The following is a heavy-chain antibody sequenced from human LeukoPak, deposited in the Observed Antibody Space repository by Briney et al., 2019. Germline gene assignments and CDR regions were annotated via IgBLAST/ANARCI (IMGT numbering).Heavy chain of an antibody. D-gene: IGHD2-2*01. CDR2: IYTSGST. Sequence: SETLSLTXTVSGGSISSYYWSWIRQPAGKGLEWIGRIYTSGSTNYNPSLKSRVTMSVDTSKNQFSLKLSSVTAADTAVYYCARDGDDCSSTSCYSGDWFDPWGQGTLVTVSS. V-gene: IGHV4-4*07. J-gene: IGHJ5*02. CDR3: ARDGDDCSSTSCYSGDWFDP. CDR1: GGSISSYY.